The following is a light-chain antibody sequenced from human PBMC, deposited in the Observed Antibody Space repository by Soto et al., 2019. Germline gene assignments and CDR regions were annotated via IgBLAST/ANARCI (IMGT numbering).Light chain of an antibody. Sequence: DIVMTQSPDSLAVSLGERATINCKSSQSVLLSSNNKNYLAWYQQKPGQPPKLLISWASIRESGVPDRFSGDGSGTEFTLSISRLQAEDVAVYYCQHYVQIPVTFGGGSRVEI. CDR2: WAS. CDR3: QHYVQIPVT. CDR1: QSVLLSSNNKNY. J-gene: IGKJ4*01. V-gene: IGKV4-1*01.